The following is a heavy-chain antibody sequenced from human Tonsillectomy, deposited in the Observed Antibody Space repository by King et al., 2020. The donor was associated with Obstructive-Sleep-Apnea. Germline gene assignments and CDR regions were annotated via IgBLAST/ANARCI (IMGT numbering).Heavy chain of an antibody. CDR2: IRYDGSNK. J-gene: IGHJ4*02. Sequence: QVQLVESGGGVVQPGRSLRLSCAASGFTFSSYGMHWVRQAPGKGLEWVAFIRYDGSNKYYADSVKGRFTISRDNSKNTVYLQMNSLRAEDTAVYYCANLGGVTTLNDYWAREPWSPSPQ. CDR3: ANLGGVTTLNDY. D-gene: IGHD4-11*01. CDR1: GFTFSSYG. V-gene: IGHV3-30*02.